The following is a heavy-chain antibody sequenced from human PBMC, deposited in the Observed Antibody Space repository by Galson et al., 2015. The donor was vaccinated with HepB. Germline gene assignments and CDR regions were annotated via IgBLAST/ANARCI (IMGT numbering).Heavy chain of an antibody. CDR2: ISYDGSNK. Sequence: SLRLSCAASGFTFSSYCMHWVRQAPGKGLGWVAVISYDGSNKYYADSVKGRFTISRDNSKNTLYLQMNSLRAEDTAVYYCAKDYGRFGELPYYYYGMDVWGQGTTVTVSS. J-gene: IGHJ6*02. CDR3: AKDYGRFGELPYYYYGMDV. V-gene: IGHV3-30*18. CDR1: GFTFSSYC. D-gene: IGHD3-10*01.